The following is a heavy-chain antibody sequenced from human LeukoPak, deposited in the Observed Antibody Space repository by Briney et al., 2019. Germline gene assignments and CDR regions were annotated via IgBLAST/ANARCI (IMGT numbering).Heavy chain of an antibody. V-gene: IGHV1-69*13. CDR3: ARVWRTSPYYVDY. J-gene: IGHJ4*02. CDR2: IIPIFGTA. CDR1: GGTFSSYA. D-gene: IGHD3-16*01. Sequence: GASVKVSCKASGGTFSSYAISWVRQAPGRGLEWMGGIIPIFGTANYAQKFQGRVTITADESTSTAYMELSSLRSEDTAVYYCARVWRTSPYYVDYWGQGTLVTVSS.